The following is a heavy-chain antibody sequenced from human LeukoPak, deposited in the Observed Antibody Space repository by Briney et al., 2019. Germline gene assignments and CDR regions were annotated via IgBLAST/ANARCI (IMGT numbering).Heavy chain of an antibody. V-gene: IGHV3-13*01. CDR2: FGTYGET. D-gene: IGHD3-10*01. CDR1: GFTFSSYD. Sequence: GSLMLSCAASGFTFSSYDMYWGRQATGKGLQWGSGFGTYGETYYPGSVKGRITIFRDNSKNTLYLQMHSLRVEDAAVYYCTKEGLGSGSSFSGWFDPWGQGTLVTVSS. J-gene: IGHJ5*02. CDR3: TKEGLGSGSSFSGWFDP.